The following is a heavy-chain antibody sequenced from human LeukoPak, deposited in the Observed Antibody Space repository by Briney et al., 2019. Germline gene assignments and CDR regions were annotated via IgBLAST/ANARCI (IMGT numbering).Heavy chain of an antibody. CDR3: ARVDTAMLVSYYGMDV. CDR1: GYTFADYG. Sequence: ASVKVSCKASGYTFADYGISWVRQAPGQGLEWMGWINPYNGKTNYAEKFQGRVTMTTDTSTTTAYMEVRSLRSDDTAVYYCARVDTAMLVSYYGMDVWGQGTTVTVSS. D-gene: IGHD5-18*01. J-gene: IGHJ6*02. CDR2: INPYNGKT. V-gene: IGHV1-18*01.